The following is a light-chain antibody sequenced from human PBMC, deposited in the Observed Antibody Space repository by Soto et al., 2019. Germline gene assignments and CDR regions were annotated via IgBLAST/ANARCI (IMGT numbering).Light chain of an antibody. Sequence: ESVLPQSPDTLSLSPGERASLSCRASQSVHTFLAWYQQRPGQPPRLLIYGASTRATGVPARFSGSGSGTDFTLTISSLEPEDFAVYYCHQRSNWPPDTFGQGTRPEIK. CDR2: GAS. V-gene: IGKV3-11*01. CDR3: HQRSNWPPDT. J-gene: IGKJ5*01. CDR1: QSVHTF.